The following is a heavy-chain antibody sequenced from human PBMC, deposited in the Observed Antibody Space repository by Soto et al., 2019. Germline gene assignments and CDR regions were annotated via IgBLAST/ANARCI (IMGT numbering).Heavy chain of an antibody. D-gene: IGHD2-21*02. V-gene: IGHV3-30-3*01. CDR3: ARDLSCGGDCPEDYYYYGMDV. CDR1: GFTFSSYA. J-gene: IGHJ6*01. Sequence: PGGSLRRSCVAPGFTFSSYAMHWVRQAPGKGLDPAAVISYDGSNKYYADSVKGRFTISRDNSKNTLYLQMNSLRAEDTAVYYCARDLSCGGDCPEDYYYYGMDVWGQGTTVTVSS. CDR2: ISYDGSNK.